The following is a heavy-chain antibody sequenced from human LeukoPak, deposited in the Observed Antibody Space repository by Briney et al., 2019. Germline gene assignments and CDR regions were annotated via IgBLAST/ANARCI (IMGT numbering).Heavy chain of an antibody. J-gene: IGHJ6*04. V-gene: IGHV3-48*03. CDR3: AELGITMIGGV. CDR2: ISSSGSTI. D-gene: IGHD3-10*02. Sequence: GGSLRLSCAASVFTFCSYEMNWVRQAPGKGLEWVSYISSSGSTIYYADSVKGRFTISRDNAKNSLYLQMNSLRAEDTAVYYCAELGITMIGGVWGKGTTVTISS. CDR1: VFTFCSYE.